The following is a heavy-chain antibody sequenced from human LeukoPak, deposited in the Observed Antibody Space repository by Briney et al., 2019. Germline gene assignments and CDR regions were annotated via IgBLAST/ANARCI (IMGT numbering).Heavy chain of an antibody. CDR3: AKSNGYGLIDI. J-gene: IGHJ3*02. V-gene: IGHV4-34*01. CDR2: INHSGSA. CDR1: GGSFSGYY. D-gene: IGHD3-22*01. Sequence: SETLSLTCAVYGGSFSGYYWSWIRQPPGKGLEWIGEINHSGSANYNPSLKSRVTISLDTSRNQFSLKLNSVTAADTAVYYCAKSNGYGLIDIWGQGTMVTVSS.